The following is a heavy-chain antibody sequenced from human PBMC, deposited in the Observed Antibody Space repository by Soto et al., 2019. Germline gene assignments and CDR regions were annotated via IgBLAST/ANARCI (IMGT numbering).Heavy chain of an antibody. CDR1: GFTFSSYA. CDR2: ISGSGSSA. Sequence: GGSLRLSCAASGFTFSSYAMSWVRQAPGKGLEWVSAISGSGSSAYYADSVKGRFTISRDNSKNTLYLQINSLRAEDTAVYYCARENGSPATYYYYGMDVWGQGTTVTVSS. D-gene: IGHD2-15*01. J-gene: IGHJ6*02. V-gene: IGHV3-23*01. CDR3: ARENGSPATYYYYGMDV.